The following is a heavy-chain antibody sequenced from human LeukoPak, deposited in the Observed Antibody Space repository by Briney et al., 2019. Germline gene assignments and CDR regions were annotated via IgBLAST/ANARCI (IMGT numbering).Heavy chain of an antibody. CDR1: GYSISSGYY. J-gene: IGHJ4*02. V-gene: IGHV4-38-2*01. Sequence: SETLSLTCAVSGYSISSGYYWGWIRQPPGKGLEWIGSIYHSGSTYYNPSLKSRVTISVDTSKNQFSLKLSSVTAADTAVYYCAGPGNQYDFWSSYYPFDYWGQGTLVTVSS. D-gene: IGHD3-3*01. CDR3: AGPGNQYDFWSSYYPFDY. CDR2: IYHSGST.